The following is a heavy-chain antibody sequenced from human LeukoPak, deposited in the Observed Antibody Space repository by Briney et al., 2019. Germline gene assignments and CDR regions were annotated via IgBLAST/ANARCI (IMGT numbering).Heavy chain of an antibody. CDR3: AREATRLLTTPGGGFDY. J-gene: IGHJ4*02. CDR2: ISAYNGNT. V-gene: IGHV1-18*01. Sequence: GASVKVSCKASGYTFTSYGISWVRQAPGQGLEWMGWISAYNGNTNYAQKLQGRVTMTTDTSTSTAYMELRSLRSDDTAVYYCAREATRLLTTPGGGFDYWGQGTLVTVSS. CDR1: GYTFTSYG. D-gene: IGHD2-15*01.